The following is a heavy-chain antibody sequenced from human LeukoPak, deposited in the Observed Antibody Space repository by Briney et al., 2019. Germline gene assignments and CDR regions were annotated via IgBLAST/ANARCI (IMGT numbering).Heavy chain of an antibody. Sequence: GESLRLSCAASGFTFTNYAMSWVRQAPGKGLEWVSSISGSGGRSYYADSVKGRFTISKDNSKNTVFLEKNNLRAEDTAVYYCAKLTTAVAGLFDYWGQGTLVTVSS. CDR3: AKLTTAVAGLFDY. J-gene: IGHJ4*02. CDR2: ISGSGGRS. V-gene: IGHV3-23*01. CDR1: GFTFTNYA. D-gene: IGHD6-19*01.